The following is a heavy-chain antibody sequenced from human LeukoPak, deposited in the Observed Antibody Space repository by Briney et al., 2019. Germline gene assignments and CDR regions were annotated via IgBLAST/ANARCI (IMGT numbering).Heavy chain of an antibody. CDR1: GGSISSYY. V-gene: IGHV4-59*01. Sequence: SETLSLTCTVSGGSISSYYWSWIRQPPGKGLEWIGYIYYSGSTNYNPSLKSGVTISVDTSKNQFSLKLSSVTAADTAVYYCASWYSSGWLRSPFDYWGQGTLVTVSS. CDR2: IYYSGST. J-gene: IGHJ4*02. D-gene: IGHD6-19*01. CDR3: ASWYSSGWLRSPFDY.